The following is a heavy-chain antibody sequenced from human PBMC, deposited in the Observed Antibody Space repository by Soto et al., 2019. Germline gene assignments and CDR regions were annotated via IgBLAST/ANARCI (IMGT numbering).Heavy chain of an antibody. Sequence: SETLSLTCTVLCGSINKGVYYWSWIRQPPGKGLEWIGYIYYSGSTYYNPSLKSRVIISVDTSKNQFSLKLSSVTAADTAVYYCARAARLDYWGQGTLVTVS. V-gene: IGHV4-30-4*08. CDR3: ARAARLDY. J-gene: IGHJ4*02. CDR1: CGSINKGVYY. D-gene: IGHD6-6*01. CDR2: IYYSGST.